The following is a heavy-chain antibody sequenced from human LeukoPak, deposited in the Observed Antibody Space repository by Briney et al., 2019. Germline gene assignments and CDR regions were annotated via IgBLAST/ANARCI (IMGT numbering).Heavy chain of an antibody. V-gene: IGHV4-61*01. D-gene: IGHD6-13*01. CDR2: IYYSGST. Sequence: PSETLSLTCTVSGGSVSSGSYYWSWIRQPPGKGLEWIGYIYYSGSTNYNPSLKSRVTISVDTSKDQFSLKLSSVTAADTAVYYCAREGSWEEGNWFDPWGQGTLVTVSS. J-gene: IGHJ5*02. CDR3: AREGSWEEGNWFDP. CDR1: GGSVSSGSYY.